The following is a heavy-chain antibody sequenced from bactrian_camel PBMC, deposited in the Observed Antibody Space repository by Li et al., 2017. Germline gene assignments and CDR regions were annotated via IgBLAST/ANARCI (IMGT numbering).Heavy chain of an antibody. D-gene: IGHD6*01. CDR2: INTDGTT. J-gene: IGHJ6*01. CDR1: EYTYSSYC. Sequence: HVQLVESGGGSVEAGGSLTLSCVASEYTYSSYCLGWLRQAPGKDREGVAAINTDGTTNYEDSVKGRFTVSRDNANNTINLMMNSLKPEDTAMYYCAAVRYGGSWYPLCRARSADFGYWGQGTQVTVS. CDR3: AAVRYGGSWYPLCRARSADFGY. V-gene: IGHV3S1*01.